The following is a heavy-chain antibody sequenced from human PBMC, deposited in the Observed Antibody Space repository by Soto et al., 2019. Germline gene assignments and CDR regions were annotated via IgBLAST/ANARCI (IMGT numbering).Heavy chain of an antibody. CDR1: GGSLNRGNYY. Sequence: QVQLQESGPGLVKSSETLSLTCTVSGGSLNRGNYYWTWIRQPPGKGLEWIGYIYNSGRTNYNHCLKSRVTMSLGTSKNQFSLRLRSVTAADRVVDYGAGLSVFGVVDDRTYGMDGWGQGTTVTVSS. V-gene: IGHV4-61*01. D-gene: IGHD3-3*01. CDR3: AGLSVFGVVDDRTYGMDG. J-gene: IGHJ6*02. CDR2: IYNSGRT.